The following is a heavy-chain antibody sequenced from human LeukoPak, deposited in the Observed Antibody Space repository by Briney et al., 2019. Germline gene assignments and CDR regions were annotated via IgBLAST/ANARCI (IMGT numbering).Heavy chain of an antibody. CDR1: GGTFSSYA. D-gene: IGHD6-19*01. J-gene: IGHJ3*02. CDR3: ARDRQWLNRNAFDI. V-gene: IGHV1-69*04. Sequence: SVKVSCKASGGTFSSYAISWVRQAPGQGLEWMGRIIPILGIANYAQKFQGRVTITADKSTTTAYMELSSLRSEDTAVYYCARDRQWLNRNAFDIWGQGTMVTVSS. CDR2: IIPILGIA.